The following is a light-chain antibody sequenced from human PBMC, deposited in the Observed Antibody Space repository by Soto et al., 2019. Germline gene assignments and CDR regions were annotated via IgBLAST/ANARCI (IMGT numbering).Light chain of an antibody. Sequence: QSALTQPASMSGSPGQSITISCTGTSSDIRGYNYISWYQQLPGKAPKFIIYDVRNRPSGVSNRFSGSRSGNTASLTISGLQAEDEADYYCSSYTSSSTVIFGGGPKLTVL. V-gene: IGLV2-14*01. CDR1: SSDIRGYNY. J-gene: IGLJ2*01. CDR3: SSYTSSSTVI. CDR2: DVR.